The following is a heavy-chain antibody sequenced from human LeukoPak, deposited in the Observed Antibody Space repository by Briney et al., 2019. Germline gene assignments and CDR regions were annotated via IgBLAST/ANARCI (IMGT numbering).Heavy chain of an antibody. V-gene: IGHV1-18*01. Sequence: APVKVSCKASGYTFTSYGISWVRQAPGQGLEWMGWISAYNGNTNYAQKLQGRVTMTTDTSTSTAYTELRSLRSDDTAVYYCARATPPMDVWGKGTTVTVSS. D-gene: IGHD2-15*01. CDR2: ISAYNGNT. J-gene: IGHJ6*04. CDR1: GYTFTSYG. CDR3: ARATPPMDV.